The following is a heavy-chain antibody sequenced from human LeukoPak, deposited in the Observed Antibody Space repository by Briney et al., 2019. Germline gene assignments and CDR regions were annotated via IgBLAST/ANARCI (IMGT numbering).Heavy chain of an antibody. CDR1: GYSFTSYW. Sequence: PGGSLRLSCKGSGYSFTSYWIGWVRQMPGKGLEWMGIIYPGDSDTRYSPSFQGQVTISADKSISTAYLQWSSLKASDTAMYYCARPIIYDYGDYGAFDIWGQGTMVTVSS. CDR3: ARPIIYDYGDYGAFDI. D-gene: IGHD4-17*01. CDR2: IYPGDSDT. V-gene: IGHV5-51*01. J-gene: IGHJ3*02.